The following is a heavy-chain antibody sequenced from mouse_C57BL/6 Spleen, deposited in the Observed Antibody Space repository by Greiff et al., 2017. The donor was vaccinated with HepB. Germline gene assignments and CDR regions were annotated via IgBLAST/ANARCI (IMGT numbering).Heavy chain of an antibody. Sequence: DVKLVESGGGLVKPGGSLKLSCAASGFTFSSYAMSWVRQTPEKRLEWVATISDGGSYTYYPDNVKGRFTISRDNAKNNLYLQMSHLKSEDTAMYYCARDSDYVFDYWGQGTTLTVSS. CDR1: GFTFSSYA. D-gene: IGHD2-4*01. J-gene: IGHJ2*01. V-gene: IGHV5-4*01. CDR3: ARDSDYVFDY. CDR2: ISDGGSYT.